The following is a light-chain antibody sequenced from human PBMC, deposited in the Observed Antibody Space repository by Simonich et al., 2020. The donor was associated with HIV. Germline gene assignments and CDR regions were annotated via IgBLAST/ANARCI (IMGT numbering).Light chain of an antibody. CDR3: CSYAGSNIYMV. CDR2: EGS. CDR1: SSDVGNYNL. V-gene: IGLV2-23*01. J-gene: IGLJ2*01. Sequence: QSALTQPASVSGSPGQSITISCTGTSSDVGNYNLVSWYQHHPGKAPKLMIYEGSKRPSGVSNRFSGSKSANTASLTISGRQAEDEADYYCCSYAGSNIYMVFGGGTKLTVL.